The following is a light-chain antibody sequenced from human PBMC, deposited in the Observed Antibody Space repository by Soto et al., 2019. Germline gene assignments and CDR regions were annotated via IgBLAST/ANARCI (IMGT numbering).Light chain of an antibody. CDR1: QSLLNSNGYTY. J-gene: IGKJ2*01. CDR2: LVS. CDR3: LQAAHTPYT. Sequence: EIVMTQSPLSLPATPGEPASISCRSSQSLLNSNGYTYLDWYLQKPGQSPQFLIYLVSNRSSGGPDRLSGSGAGTDFTLKIRRVEAEDVGVYFCLQAAHTPYTFGQGTKLEIK. V-gene: IGKV2-28*01.